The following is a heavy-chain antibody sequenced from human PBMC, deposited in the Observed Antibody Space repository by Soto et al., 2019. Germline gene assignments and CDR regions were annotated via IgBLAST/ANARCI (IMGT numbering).Heavy chain of an antibody. CDR1: GYTFTSYD. J-gene: IGHJ4*02. D-gene: IGHD3-3*01. CDR3: ARRRSLRFLEWLPANYYFDY. CDR2: MNPNSGNT. V-gene: IGHV1-8*01. Sequence: ASVKVSCKASGYTFTSYDINWVRQATGQGIEWMGWMNPNSGNTGYAQKLQGRVTMTRNTSISTAYMELSSLRSEDTAVYYCARRRSLRFLEWLPANYYFDYWGQGTLVTVSS.